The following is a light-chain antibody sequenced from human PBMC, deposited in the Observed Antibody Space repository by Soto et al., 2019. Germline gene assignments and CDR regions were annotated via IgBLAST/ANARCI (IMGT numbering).Light chain of an antibody. CDR1: QSLSRW. Sequence: DIQMTQYPSPLSASVGDRVTITCRSRQSLSRWLAWYQHKPGKAPKLLIYDASILESGVPSRFSGNGSGTEFTLTLVSLQPDDFVTYYCQPYNRLYRTFGQGT. CDR2: DAS. CDR3: QPYNRLYRT. V-gene: IGKV1-5*01. J-gene: IGKJ1*01.